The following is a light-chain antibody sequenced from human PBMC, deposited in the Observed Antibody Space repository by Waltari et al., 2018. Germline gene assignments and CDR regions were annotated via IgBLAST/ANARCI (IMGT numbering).Light chain of an antibody. Sequence: DIQMTQSPSSLSASVGDRVTITSRASQSISYFLNWYHQRPGKAPRLLIHGASTWQGGVPSRFSGGGSGTGFSLTISSLQPEDLGTYYCQQSYTSPRTFGQGTKVEIK. J-gene: IGKJ1*01. CDR1: QSISYF. CDR3: QQSYTSPRT. CDR2: GAS. V-gene: IGKV1-39*01.